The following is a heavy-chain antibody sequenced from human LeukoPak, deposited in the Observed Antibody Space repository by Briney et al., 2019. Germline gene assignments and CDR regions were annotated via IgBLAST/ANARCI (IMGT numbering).Heavy chain of an antibody. CDR2: IIPIFGTV. CDR3: ARGHRKSYSSGGRDY. Sequence: SVKVSCKASGGTFSSYAISWVRQAPGQGLEWMGGIIPIFGTVNYAQKFQGRVTMTRNTSISTAYMELSSLRSEDTAVYYCARGHRKSYSSGGRDYWGQGTLVTVSS. D-gene: IGHD6-19*01. CDR1: GGTFSSYA. J-gene: IGHJ4*02. V-gene: IGHV1-69*05.